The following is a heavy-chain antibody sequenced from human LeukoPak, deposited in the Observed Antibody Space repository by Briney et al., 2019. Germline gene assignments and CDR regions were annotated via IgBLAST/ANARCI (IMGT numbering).Heavy chain of an antibody. Sequence: SETLSLTCAVYGGSFSGYYWSWIRQPPGKGLEWIGEINHSGSTNYNTSLKSRVTISVDTSKNQFSLKLSSVTAADTAVYYCARSVRRLPYQLQGRWWFDPWGQGTLVTVSS. CDR3: ARSVRRLPYQLQGRWWFDP. V-gene: IGHV4-34*01. J-gene: IGHJ5*02. CDR1: GGSFSGYY. D-gene: IGHD2-2*01. CDR2: INHSGST.